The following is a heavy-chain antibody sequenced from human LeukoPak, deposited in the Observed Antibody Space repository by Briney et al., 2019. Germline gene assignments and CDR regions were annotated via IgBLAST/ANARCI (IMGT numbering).Heavy chain of an antibody. D-gene: IGHD1-1*01. J-gene: IGHJ4*02. CDR3: ARGITTGAPY. CDR2: INPNSAGT. V-gene: IGHV1-2*02. CDR1: GYTFTGYY. Sequence: ASVKVSCKASGYTFTGYYMHWVRQAPGQGLEWMGWINPNSAGTNYAQNFQGRVTTTRDTSTNTAYMDLSSLRSDATAVYYCARGITTGAPYWGQGTLVTVSS.